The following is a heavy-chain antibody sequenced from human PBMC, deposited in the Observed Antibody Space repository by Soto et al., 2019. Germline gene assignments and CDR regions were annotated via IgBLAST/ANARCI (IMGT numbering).Heavy chain of an antibody. J-gene: IGHJ6*02. D-gene: IGHD6-19*01. V-gene: IGHV4-34*01. CDR3: ARGGGGGSGWSYYYYYGMDV. Sequence: SETLSLTCAVYGGSYSGYYWSWIRQPPGKGLEWIGEINHSGSTNYNPSLKSRVTISVDTSKNQFSLKLSSVTAADTAVYYCARGGGGGSGWSYYYYYGMDVWGQGTTVTVSS. CDR2: INHSGST. CDR1: GGSYSGYY.